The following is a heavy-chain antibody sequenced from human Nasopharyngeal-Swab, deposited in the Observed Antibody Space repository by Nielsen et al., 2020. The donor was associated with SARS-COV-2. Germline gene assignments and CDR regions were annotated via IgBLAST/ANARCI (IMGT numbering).Heavy chain of an antibody. J-gene: IGHJ6*02. CDR3: ARDSVDTAMVRRGGIYYYYYGMDV. CDR2: INTNTGNP. V-gene: IGHV7-4-1*02. CDR1: GYTFTSYA. Sequence: ASVKVSCKASGYTFTSYAMHWVRHAPGQGLECMVCINTNTGNPPYAQGFTGRFVFSLDTSVSTAYLQISSLKAEDTAVYYCARDSVDTAMVRRGGIYYYYYGMDVWGQGTKVTVSS. D-gene: IGHD5-18*01.